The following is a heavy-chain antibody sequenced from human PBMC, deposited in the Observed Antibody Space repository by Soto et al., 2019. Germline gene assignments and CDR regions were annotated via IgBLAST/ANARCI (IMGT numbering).Heavy chain of an antibody. J-gene: IGHJ6*02. D-gene: IGHD3-3*02. CDR3: VKDEGIEAMDV. CDR2: ITSSGSYV. CDR1: GFTFSRNT. Sequence: GALRLSCVTSGFTFSRNTMNWVRQAPGKGLEWVASITSSGSYVYYADSVKGRFSASRDNAKNSLSLQMDSLRPDDTAIYFCVKDEGIEAMDVWGQGTTVTVSS. V-gene: IGHV3-21*01.